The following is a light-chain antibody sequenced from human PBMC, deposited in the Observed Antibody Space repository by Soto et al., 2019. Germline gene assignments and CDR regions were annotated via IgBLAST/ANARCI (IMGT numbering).Light chain of an antibody. CDR1: SSDLGGYDF. Sequence: QSALTQPASVSGSPGQSITISCTGTSSDLGGYDFVSWYQQHPGKAPKLMIYDVSNRPSGVSNRFSGSKSGNTASLTISGLQAEDEADYYCNSYTSFSTLVFGGGTKVTVL. J-gene: IGLJ2*01. CDR2: DVS. CDR3: NSYTSFSTLV. V-gene: IGLV2-14*01.